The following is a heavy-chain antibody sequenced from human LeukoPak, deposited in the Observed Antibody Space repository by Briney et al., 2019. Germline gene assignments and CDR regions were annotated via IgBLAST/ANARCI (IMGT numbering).Heavy chain of an antibody. CDR2: INHSGST. J-gene: IGHJ3*01. CDR3: ARGLRRGGADSFDL. V-gene: IGHV4-34*01. D-gene: IGHD3-16*01. Sequence: NPSETLSLTCAVYGGSFSGSFWTWIRQPPGKGLEWIGEINHSGSTNSNPSLKSRVTISVDTSKSQFSLKLRSVTAADTALYYCARGLRRGGADSFDLWGQGTMVTVSS. CDR1: GGSFSGSF.